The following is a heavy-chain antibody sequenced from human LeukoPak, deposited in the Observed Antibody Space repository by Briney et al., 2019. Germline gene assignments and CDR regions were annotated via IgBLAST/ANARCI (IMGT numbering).Heavy chain of an antibody. J-gene: IGHJ3*02. D-gene: IGHD6-19*01. Sequence: SGTLSLTCAVSGGSISSSNWWSWVRQPPGKGLEWIGEIYHSGSTNYNPSLKSRVTISVDKSKNQFSLKLSSVTAADTAVYYCAGGYSSGWYRKGAFDIWGQGTMVTVSS. CDR2: IYHSGST. V-gene: IGHV4-4*02. CDR1: GGSISSSNW. CDR3: AGGYSSGWYRKGAFDI.